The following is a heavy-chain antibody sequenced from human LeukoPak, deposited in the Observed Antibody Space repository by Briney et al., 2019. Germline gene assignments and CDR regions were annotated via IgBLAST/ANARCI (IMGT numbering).Heavy chain of an antibody. V-gene: IGHV3-7*04. CDR3: ARCSGYDFFYPD. Sequence: GGSLRLSCAACGFTFSSYWMSWVRQAPGKGLEWVANIKQDGSEKYYVDSVKGRFTISRDNAKNSLFLQMNSLRAEDTAVYYCARCSGYDFFYPDWGQGTMVTVSS. CDR1: GFTFSSYW. CDR2: IKQDGSEK. D-gene: IGHD5-12*01. J-gene: IGHJ3*01.